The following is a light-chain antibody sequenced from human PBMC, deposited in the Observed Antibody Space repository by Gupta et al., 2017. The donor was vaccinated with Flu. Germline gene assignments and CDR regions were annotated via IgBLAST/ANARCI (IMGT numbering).Light chain of an antibody. J-gene: IGKJ1*01. V-gene: IGKV1-5*03. CDR3: QQYYSYRT. CDR2: KAS. CDR1: ESISSW. Sequence: DIQMTQSPSTLSASVGDRVTITCRASESISSWLAWYQQKPGKAHDLLIYKASVLETGVPSRFSGSGSGTEFTLTINRLQSDDFANYYCQQYYSYRTFGQGTKLEIK.